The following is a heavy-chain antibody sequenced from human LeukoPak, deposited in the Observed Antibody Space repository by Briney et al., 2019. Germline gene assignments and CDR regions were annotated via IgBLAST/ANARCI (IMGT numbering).Heavy chain of an antibody. D-gene: IGHD4-11*01. J-gene: IGHJ5*02. Sequence: GGSLRLSCAASGFIFSSRWMHWVRRGPGKGLEWVSRIKMDGSSIDYADSVRGRFTVSRDNAKNTLYLETNSLRVEDTAVYYCARDNSPGWFGPWGQGALVTVSS. CDR3: ARDNSPGWFGP. CDR1: GFIFSSRW. CDR2: IKMDGSSI. V-gene: IGHV3-74*01.